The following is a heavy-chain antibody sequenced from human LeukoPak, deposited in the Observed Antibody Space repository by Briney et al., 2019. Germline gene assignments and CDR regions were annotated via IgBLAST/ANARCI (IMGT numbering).Heavy chain of an antibody. Sequence: SQTLSLTCTVSGGSISSGGYYWSWIRQHPGKGLEWIGYIYYSGSTYYNPSLKSRVTISVDTSKNQFSLKLSPVTAADTAVYYCARTGGVAATTPGAYWFDPWGQGTLVTVSS. D-gene: IGHD2-15*01. CDR2: IYYSGST. CDR1: GGSISSGGYY. CDR3: ARTGGVAATTPGAYWFDP. V-gene: IGHV4-31*03. J-gene: IGHJ5*02.